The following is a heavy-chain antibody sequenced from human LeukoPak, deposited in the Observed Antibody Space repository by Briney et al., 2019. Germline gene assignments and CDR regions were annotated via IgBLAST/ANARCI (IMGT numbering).Heavy chain of an antibody. D-gene: IGHD3-9*01. CDR2: INHSGST. Sequence: PSETLSLTCAVYGGSFSGYYWSWIRQPPGKGLDWIGEINHSGSTNYNPSLKSRVTISVDTSKNQFSLKLSSVTAADTAVYYCARWDFDWLLLYWGQGTLVTVSS. J-gene: IGHJ4*02. CDR1: GGSFSGYY. CDR3: ARWDFDWLLLY. V-gene: IGHV4-34*01.